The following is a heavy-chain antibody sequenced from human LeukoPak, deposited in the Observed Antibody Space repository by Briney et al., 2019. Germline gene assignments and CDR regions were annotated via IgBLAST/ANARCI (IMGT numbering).Heavy chain of an antibody. Sequence: ETLSLTCTVSGGSISSSSYYWGWIRQPPGKGLEWVSAISGSGGSTYYADSVKGRFTISRDNSKNTLYLQMNSLRAEDTAVYYCAKPPYCSSTSCYFDYWGQGTLVTVSS. CDR3: AKPPYCSSTSCYFDY. CDR1: GGSISSSSYY. D-gene: IGHD2-2*01. V-gene: IGHV3-23*01. J-gene: IGHJ4*02. CDR2: ISGSGGST.